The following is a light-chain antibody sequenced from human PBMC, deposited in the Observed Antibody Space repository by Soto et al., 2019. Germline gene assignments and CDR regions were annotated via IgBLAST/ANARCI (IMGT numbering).Light chain of an antibody. CDR3: QQYDNLRIT. CDR1: QDISNY. J-gene: IGKJ5*01. CDR2: DAS. Sequence: DIQMTQSPSSLSASVGDRVTITCQASQDISNYLNWYQQKPGKAPKLLIYDASNLETGSPSRFSGSGSGTDFTFTISSLQPEDIATYYCQQYDNLRITFGQGTRLEIK. V-gene: IGKV1-33*01.